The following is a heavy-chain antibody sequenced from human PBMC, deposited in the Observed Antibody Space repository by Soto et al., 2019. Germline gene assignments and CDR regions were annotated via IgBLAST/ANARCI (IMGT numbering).Heavy chain of an antibody. Sequence: GGSLRLSCAASGFIFSSYAMSWVRQAPGKGLEWVSVISGSGGSTYYADSVKGRFTISRDNSKNTLYLQMNNLRAEDTAVYYCAKCLTTVDWFDPWGQGTLVTVSS. J-gene: IGHJ5*02. CDR2: ISGSGGST. CDR3: AKCLTTVDWFDP. CDR1: GFIFSSYA. V-gene: IGHV3-23*01. D-gene: IGHD4-17*01.